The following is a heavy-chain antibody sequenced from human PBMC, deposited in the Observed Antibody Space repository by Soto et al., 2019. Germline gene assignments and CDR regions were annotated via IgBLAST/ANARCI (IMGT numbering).Heavy chain of an antibody. V-gene: IGHV3-74*01. J-gene: IGHJ4*02. CDR2: ISNDGRST. D-gene: IGHD2-21*02. CDR1: GLTFSNFR. CDR3: ARDTAGLSY. Sequence: EVQLVESGGGLVQPGGSLRLSCAASGLTFSNFRMHWVRQAPGKGLVWVALISNDGRSTNHADSVKGRFTISRDNAKSTLYPQLNSLRAEDTAVYYCARDTAGLSYWGQGTLVTVSS.